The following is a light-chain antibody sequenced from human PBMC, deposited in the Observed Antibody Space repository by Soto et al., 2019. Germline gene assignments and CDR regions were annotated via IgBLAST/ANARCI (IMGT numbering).Light chain of an antibody. V-gene: IGKV3-20*01. CDR3: QQYGSSPWT. Sequence: EIVLTQSPATLSSSPGERATLSCRASQSVSGCLAWYQQKPGQAPRLLIYGASSRATGIPDRFSGSGSGTDFTLTISRLEPEDFAVYYCQQYGSSPWTFGQGTKGDIK. CDR1: QSVSGC. CDR2: GAS. J-gene: IGKJ1*01.